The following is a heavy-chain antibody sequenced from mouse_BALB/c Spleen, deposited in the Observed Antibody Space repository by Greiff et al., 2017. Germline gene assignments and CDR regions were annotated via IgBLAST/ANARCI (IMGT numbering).Heavy chain of an antibody. CDR2: IWAGGST. J-gene: IGHJ3*01. V-gene: IGHV2-9*02. D-gene: IGHD2-14*01. CDR1: GFSLTSYG. Sequence: VQLQESGPGLVAPSQSLSITCTVSGFSLTSYGVHWVRQPPGKGLEWLGVIWAGGSTNYNSALMSRLSISKDNSKSQVFLKMNSLQTDDTAMYYCARSGYDVNAYWGQGTLVTVSA. CDR3: ARSGYDVNAY.